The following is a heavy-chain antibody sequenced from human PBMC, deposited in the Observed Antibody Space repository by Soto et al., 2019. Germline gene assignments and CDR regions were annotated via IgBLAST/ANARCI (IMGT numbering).Heavy chain of an antibody. CDR3: ARRREYRGYYFDY. Sequence: PSETLSLTCTVSGGSISSGGYYWSWIRQHPGKGLEWIGYIYYSGSTYYNPSLKSRVTISVDTSKNQFSLKLSSVTAADTAVYYCARRREYRGYYFDYWGQGTLVTVSS. CDR2: IYYSGST. J-gene: IGHJ4*02. CDR1: GGSISSGGYY. V-gene: IGHV4-31*03. D-gene: IGHD5-18*01.